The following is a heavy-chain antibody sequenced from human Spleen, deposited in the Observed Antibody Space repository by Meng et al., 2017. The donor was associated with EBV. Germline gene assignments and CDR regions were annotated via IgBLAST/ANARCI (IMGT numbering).Heavy chain of an antibody. D-gene: IGHD6-13*01. CDR3: TRGAVRSSWYWGDH. CDR1: GFTFSTYA. CDR2: ISGSGDSI. Sequence: EVQLLESGGGLVQPGGSLRLSCAASGFTFSTYAMSWVRQAPGKGLEWVAAISGSGDSIYYADSVKGRFTISRDNSDSKLYLQMNSLRVDDTAVYFCTRGAVRSSWYWGDHWGRGTLVTVSS. V-gene: IGHV3-23*01. J-gene: IGHJ4*02.